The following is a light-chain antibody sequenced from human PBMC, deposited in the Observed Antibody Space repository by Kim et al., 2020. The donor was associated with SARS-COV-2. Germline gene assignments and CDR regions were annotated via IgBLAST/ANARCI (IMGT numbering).Light chain of an antibody. CDR1: RGTITSNY. Sequence: TVTISSNRRRGTITSNYVQWYQQRPDTAPATLLYDNDQRPSGVPDRFSGSIDSSSHAASLTFSGLQTDDEADYYCQSYHSSSHVVVFGGGTQRTVL. CDR2: DND. J-gene: IGLJ3*02. V-gene: IGLV6-57*03. CDR3: QSYHSSSHVVV.